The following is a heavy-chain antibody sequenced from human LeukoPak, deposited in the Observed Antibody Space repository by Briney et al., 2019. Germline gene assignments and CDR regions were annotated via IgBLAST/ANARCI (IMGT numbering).Heavy chain of an antibody. CDR1: GYTFSDFS. CDR3: VRLRRNNDRSGYYYYYDY. J-gene: IGHJ4*02. V-gene: IGHV3-21*01. D-gene: IGHD3-22*01. Sequence: WGSLTLSCAASGYTFSDFSVNWVRQAPGKGLEWVSSISVRSNYRYYADSVRGRFTISRDDARDSLFLQMNSLRAEDTAVYFCVRLRRNNDRSGYYYYYDYWGQGTLVTVSS. CDR2: ISVRSNYR.